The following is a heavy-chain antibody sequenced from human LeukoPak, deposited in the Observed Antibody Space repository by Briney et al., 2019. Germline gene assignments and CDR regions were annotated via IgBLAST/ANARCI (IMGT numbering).Heavy chain of an antibody. CDR1: GFTFSSYA. D-gene: IGHD3-10*01. CDR2: ISGSGGST. J-gene: IGHJ4*02. CDR3: AKVWSFGGYYGSGSYYDY. Sequence: QPGGSLRLSCAASGFTFSSYAMSWVRQAPGKGLEWVSAISGSGGSTYYADSVKGRFTISRDNSKNTLYLQMNSLRAEDTAVYYCAKVWSFGGYYGSGSYYDYWGQGTLVTVSS. V-gene: IGHV3-23*01.